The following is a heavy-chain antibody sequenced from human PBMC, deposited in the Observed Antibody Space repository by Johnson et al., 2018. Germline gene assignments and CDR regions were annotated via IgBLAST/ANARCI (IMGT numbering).Heavy chain of an antibody. V-gene: IGHV1-18*01. CDR2: ISAYNGNT. CDR1: GYTFTSYG. Sequence: QVQLVQSGAEVKKPGASVKVSCKASGYTFTSYGISWVRQAPGQGLEWMGWISAYNGNTNYAQKPQGRLTMTTDTSTRTAYMELRSLRSDDTAVYYCARDPGPLEWLPTSSYYYYGMDVWGQGTTVTVSS. D-gene: IGHD3-3*01. J-gene: IGHJ6*02. CDR3: ARDPGPLEWLPTSSYYYYGMDV.